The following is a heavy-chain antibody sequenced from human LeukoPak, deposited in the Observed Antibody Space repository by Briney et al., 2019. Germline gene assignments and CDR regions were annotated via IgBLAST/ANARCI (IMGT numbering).Heavy chain of an antibody. CDR1: GFTFSSYA. CDR3: AKARDDGEYVGFDY. J-gene: IGHJ4*02. V-gene: IGHV3-23*01. D-gene: IGHD4-17*01. CDR2: ISGSGGST. Sequence: GGSLRLSCAASGFTFSSYAMSWVRQAPGKGLEGVSAISGSGGSTYYADSVKGRFTISRDNSKNTLYLQMNSLRAEDTAVYYCAKARDDGEYVGFDYWGQGTLDTVSS.